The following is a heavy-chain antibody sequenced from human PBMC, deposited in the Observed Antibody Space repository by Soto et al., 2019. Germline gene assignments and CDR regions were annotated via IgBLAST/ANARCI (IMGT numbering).Heavy chain of an antibody. CDR3: VKGTFSSSKVIFDY. V-gene: IGHV3-9*01. CDR1: GFIFEDYD. D-gene: IGHD6-6*01. CDR2: ISSNSGAI. J-gene: IGHJ4*02. Sequence: SLRLSCVASGFIFEDYDMHWVRQVPGKGLESVSSISSNSGAIKYADSLKGRFTLSRDNAKNSMYLEMSSLRLEDTAFYFCVKGTFSSSKVIFDYWGQGTLVTVSS.